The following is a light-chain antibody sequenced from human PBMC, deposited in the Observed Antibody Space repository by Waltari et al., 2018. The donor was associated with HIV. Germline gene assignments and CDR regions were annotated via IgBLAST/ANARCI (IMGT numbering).Light chain of an antibody. J-gene: IGKJ4*01. CDR1: QGINNY. Sequence: DIQLTQSPSSLSASVGNRVTITCRASQGINNYLNWYQQKPGKAPKLVIYDVSILDTGVPATFSGRGFGTNFTLSISNLQPEDVATYYCQQYNNVPLTFGGGTKVEIK. CDR3: QQYNNVPLT. CDR2: DVS. V-gene: IGKV1-33*01.